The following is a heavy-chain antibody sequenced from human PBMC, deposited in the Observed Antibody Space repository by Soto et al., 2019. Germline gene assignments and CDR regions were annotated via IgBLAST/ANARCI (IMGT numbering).Heavy chain of an antibody. Sequence: PSETLSLTCTVSGGSISSGGYYWSWIRQHPGKGLEWIGYIYYSGSTYYNPSLKSRVTISVDTSKNQFSLKLSSVTAADTAVYCCARGSHDRSTVYWGQGTLVTVSS. CDR1: GGSISSGGYY. CDR3: ARGSHDRSTVY. J-gene: IGHJ4*02. V-gene: IGHV4-31*03. CDR2: IYYSGST. D-gene: IGHD1-1*01.